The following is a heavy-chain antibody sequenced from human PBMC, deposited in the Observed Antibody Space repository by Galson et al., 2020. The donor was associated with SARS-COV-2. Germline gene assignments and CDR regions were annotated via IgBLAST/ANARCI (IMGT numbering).Heavy chain of an antibody. Sequence: ASVKVSCKASGYTFSSYAFSWVRQAPGQGLEWMGWISAYDGNTYYARNLQGRVSMTTDTSTRTAYMELRSLRYDDTAVYYCARDIYYGSGVFDFWGQGTLVTVSS. J-gene: IGHJ4*02. D-gene: IGHD3-10*01. CDR3: ARDIYYGSGVFDF. CDR1: GYTFSSYA. CDR2: ISAYDGNT. V-gene: IGHV1-18*01.